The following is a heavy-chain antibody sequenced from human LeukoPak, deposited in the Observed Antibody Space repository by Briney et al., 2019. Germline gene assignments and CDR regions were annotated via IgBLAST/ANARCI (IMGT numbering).Heavy chain of an antibody. CDR1: GFTFSSYS. J-gene: IGHJ3*02. Sequence: HTGGSLRLSCAASGFTFSSYSMTWVRQAPGKGLEWVSVIYSGGGTYYADSVKGRFTISRDNSKNTLYLQMNSLRAEDTAVYYCARAGYSSGWPSRDAFDIWGQGTMVTVSS. V-gene: IGHV3-66*01. D-gene: IGHD6-19*01. CDR2: IYSGGGT. CDR3: ARAGYSSGWPSRDAFDI.